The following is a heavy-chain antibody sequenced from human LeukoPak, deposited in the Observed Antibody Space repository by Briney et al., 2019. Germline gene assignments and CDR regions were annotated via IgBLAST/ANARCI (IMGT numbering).Heavy chain of an antibody. D-gene: IGHD6-13*01. Sequence: GGSLSLFCAASGFDLTTYAMTWVRQAPAKGLEWVSSIRIGGGGTYYADSVKGRFTISRDNSENTLHLQMNNLRVEDTARYFCARCMVLSQGWCNWFDPWGQGTLVTVSS. CDR1: GFDLTTYA. CDR3: ARCMVLSQGWCNWFDP. V-gene: IGHV3-23*01. CDR2: IRIGGGGT. J-gene: IGHJ5*02.